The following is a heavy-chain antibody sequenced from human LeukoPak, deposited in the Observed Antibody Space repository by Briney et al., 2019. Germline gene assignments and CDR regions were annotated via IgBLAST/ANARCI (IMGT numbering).Heavy chain of an antibody. Sequence: SETLSLACTVSGVSISSSNSYWGWIRQPPGKGLEWIGSIYYSGNTYYNASLKSQVSISIDTSKNQFSLKVTSVTAADTAMYYCARQTGSGLFILPGGQGTLVTVSS. CDR2: IYYSGNT. CDR1: GVSISSSNSY. J-gene: IGHJ4*02. D-gene: IGHD3/OR15-3a*01. V-gene: IGHV4-39*01. CDR3: ARQTGSGLFILP.